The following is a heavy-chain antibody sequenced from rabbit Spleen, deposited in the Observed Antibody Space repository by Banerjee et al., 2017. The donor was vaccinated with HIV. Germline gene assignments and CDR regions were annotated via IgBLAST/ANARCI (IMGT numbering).Heavy chain of an antibody. D-gene: IGHD4-1*01. CDR1: GIDFTSYY. CDR2: IYPARGST. CDR3: ARAIVPWLGITRLDL. J-gene: IGHJ3*01. Sequence: QLTETGGGLVQPGGSLTLPCKASGIDFTSYYINWVRQAPGKGLEWIWIIYPARGSTDYASWVNGRFTISSDSAQSTVDLKMTSLTAADTATYFCARAIVPWLGITRLDLWGPGTLVTVS. V-gene: IGHV1S7*01.